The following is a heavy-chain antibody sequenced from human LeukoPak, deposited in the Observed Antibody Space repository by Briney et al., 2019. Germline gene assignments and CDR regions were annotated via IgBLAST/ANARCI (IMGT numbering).Heavy chain of an antibody. CDR2: ISSSSSYI. V-gene: IGHV3-21*04. CDR1: GFTFSSYS. Sequence: GGSLRLSCAASGFTFSSYSMNWVRQAPGKGLEWVSSISSSSSYIYYADSVKGRFTISRHNSKNTLYLQMNSLRAEDTAVYYCARGGDGNYFDYWGQGTLVTVSS. D-gene: IGHD3-16*01. J-gene: IGHJ4*02. CDR3: ARGGDGNYFDY.